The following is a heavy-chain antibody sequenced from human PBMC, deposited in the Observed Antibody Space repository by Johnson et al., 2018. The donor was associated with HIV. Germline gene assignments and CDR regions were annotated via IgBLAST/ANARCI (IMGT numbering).Heavy chain of an antibody. J-gene: IGHJ3*02. CDR2: ISYDGGTK. D-gene: IGHD6-19*01. Sequence: QEKLVESGGGLVQPGRSLRLSCAASGFTFSSHDMDWVRQAPGQGLEWVGSISYDGGTKYYADSVKGRFTISRDNSKNTLYLQMNSLRAEDTAVYYCAARIAVADDDAFDIWGQGTTVTVSS. CDR3: AARIAVADDDAFDI. CDR1: GFTFSSHD. V-gene: IGHV3-30*03.